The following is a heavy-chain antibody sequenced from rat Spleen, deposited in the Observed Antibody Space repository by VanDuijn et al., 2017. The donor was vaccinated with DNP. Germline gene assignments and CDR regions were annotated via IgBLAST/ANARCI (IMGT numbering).Heavy chain of an antibody. J-gene: IGHJ3*01. CDR1: GFTFKNYG. D-gene: IGHD1-12*03. Sequence: EVQLVESGGGLVQPGRSLILSCAASGFTFKNYGMAWVRQAPTKGLEWVGSISIGGGDTYYRDSVKGRFTISRDNAKNTQYLQMDSLRSEDTATYYCARLDYDGYYLPWTYWGQGTLVTVSS. V-gene: IGHV5S13*01. CDR2: ISIGGGDT. CDR3: ARLDYDGYYLPWTY.